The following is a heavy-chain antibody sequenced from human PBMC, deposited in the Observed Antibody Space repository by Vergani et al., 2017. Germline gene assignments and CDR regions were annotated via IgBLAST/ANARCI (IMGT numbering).Heavy chain of an antibody. CDR2: ISGSGGST. Sequence: EVQLLESGGGLVQPGGSLRLSFAASGFTFSSYAMSWVRQAPGKGLEWVSAISGSGGSTYYADSVKGRFTISRDNSKNTLYLQMNSLRAEDTAVYYCARAGGGNSCFDYWGQGTLVTVSS. D-gene: IGHD4-23*01. J-gene: IGHJ4*02. CDR1: GFTFSSYA. CDR3: ARAGGGNSCFDY. V-gene: IGHV3-23*01.